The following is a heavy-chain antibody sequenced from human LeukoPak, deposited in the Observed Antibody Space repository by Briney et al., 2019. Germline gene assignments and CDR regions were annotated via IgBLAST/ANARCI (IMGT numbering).Heavy chain of an antibody. D-gene: IGHD2-2*01. Sequence: SETLSLTCTVSGGSISSSSYYWGWIRQPPGKGLEWIGSIYYSGSTYYNPSLKSRVTISVDTSKNQFSLKLSSVTAADTAVYYCARGLVVPAATEYSSSPVLLNWFDPWGQGTLVTVSS. J-gene: IGHJ5*02. CDR3: ARGLVVPAATEYSSSPVLLNWFDP. CDR1: GGSISSSSYY. CDR2: IYYSGST. V-gene: IGHV4-39*07.